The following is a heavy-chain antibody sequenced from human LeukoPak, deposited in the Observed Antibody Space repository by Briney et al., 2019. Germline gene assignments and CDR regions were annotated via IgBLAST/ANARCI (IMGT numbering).Heavy chain of an antibody. Sequence: SVKVSCKASGGTFSSYAISWVRQAPGQGLEWMGGIIPIFGTANYAQKFQGRVTLTTDTPTSTVFMELTNLNTDDTAVYYCARDPSNTSGRYLFFDYWGQGTLVTVSS. J-gene: IGHJ4*02. CDR1: GGTFSSYA. CDR3: ARDPSNTSGRYLFFDY. CDR2: IIPIFGTA. D-gene: IGHD6-19*01. V-gene: IGHV1-69*05.